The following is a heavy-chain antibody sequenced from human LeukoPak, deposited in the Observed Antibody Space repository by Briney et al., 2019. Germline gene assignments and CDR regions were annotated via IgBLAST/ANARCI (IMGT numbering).Heavy chain of an antibody. V-gene: IGHV3-73*01. CDR3: AKDPDLVTMDPGSY. CDR1: GFTFSGSA. CDR2: IRSKANSCAT. J-gene: IGHJ4*02. D-gene: IGHD4/OR15-4a*01. Sequence: PGGSLRLSCAASGFTFSGSAMHWVRQASGKGLEWVGRIRSKANSCATAYAASVKGRFTISRDDSKNTAYLQMNSLRTEDTALYYCAKDPDLVTMDPGSYWGQGTLVTVSS.